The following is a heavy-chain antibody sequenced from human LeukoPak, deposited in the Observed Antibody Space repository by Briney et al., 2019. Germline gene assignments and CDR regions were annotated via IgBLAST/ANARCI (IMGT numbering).Heavy chain of an antibody. Sequence: SGGSLRLSCAASGFTFSSYAMSWVRQAPGKGLEWVSAISGSGGSTYYADSVKGRFTISRDNSKNTLYLQMNSLRAEDTAVYYCAKDASGGYCSSTSCYGDYWGQGTLVTVSS. CDR2: ISGSGGST. V-gene: IGHV3-23*01. J-gene: IGHJ4*02. D-gene: IGHD2-2*03. CDR1: GFTFSSYA. CDR3: AKDASGGYCSSTSCYGDY.